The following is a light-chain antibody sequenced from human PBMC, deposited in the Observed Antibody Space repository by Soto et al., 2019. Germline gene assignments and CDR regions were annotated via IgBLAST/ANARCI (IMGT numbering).Light chain of an antibody. J-gene: IGLJ2*01. CDR1: SSDVGGYNY. V-gene: IGLV2-14*01. CDR3: SSYSSSSTVV. CDR2: DVS. Sequence: QSALTQPASVSGSPGQSITISCTGTSSDVGGYNYVSWYQQHPGKAPKLIIYDVSNRPSGVSNRFSGSKSGNTASLTISGLQADDEGDYYCSSYSSSSTVVFGGGTKLTVL.